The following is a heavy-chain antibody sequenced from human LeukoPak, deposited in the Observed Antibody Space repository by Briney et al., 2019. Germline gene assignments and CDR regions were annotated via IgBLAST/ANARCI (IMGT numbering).Heavy chain of an antibody. J-gene: IGHJ4*02. CDR3: ATSPNHYYFDY. CDR2: IYPGDSDT. V-gene: IGHV5-51*01. CDR1: GYRFTSYW. Sequence: GESLKISCKGSGYRFTSYWIGWVRQLPGKGLEWMGIIYPGDSDTRYSPSFQGQVTISADKSISTAYLQWSSLKASDTAMYYCATSPNHYYFDYWGQGTLVTVSS. D-gene: IGHD2-8*01.